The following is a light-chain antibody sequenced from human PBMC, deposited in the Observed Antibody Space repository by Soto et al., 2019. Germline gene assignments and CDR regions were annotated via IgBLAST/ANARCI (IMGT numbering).Light chain of an antibody. CDR2: DAS. CDR3: QQRSNWPPKGK. V-gene: IGKV3-11*01. Sequence: EIVLTQSPATLSLSPGERATLSCRASQSVSSYLAWYQQKPGQAPRLLIYDASNRATGIPARFSGSGSGPDFTLTISSLEPEDFSVYYGQQRSNWPPKGKFSQGTQVEIE. J-gene: IGKJ1*01. CDR1: QSVSSY.